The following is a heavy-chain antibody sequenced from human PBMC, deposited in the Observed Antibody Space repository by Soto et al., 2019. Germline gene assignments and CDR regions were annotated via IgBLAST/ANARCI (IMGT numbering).Heavy chain of an antibody. J-gene: IGHJ4*02. CDR1: GDSVSSNSVA. V-gene: IGHV6-1*01. D-gene: IGHD6-13*01. CDR2: TYYRSRWYN. CDR3: ASISYSSRTPYFDY. Sequence: QVQLQQSGPGLVKPSQTLSLTCAISGDSVSSNSVAWNWIRQSPSRGLEWLGRTYYRSRWYNDYAVSVKSRMTINPDTSKNQFSLQLICVTPEDTAVYYCASISYSSRTPYFDYWGQGTLVTVSS.